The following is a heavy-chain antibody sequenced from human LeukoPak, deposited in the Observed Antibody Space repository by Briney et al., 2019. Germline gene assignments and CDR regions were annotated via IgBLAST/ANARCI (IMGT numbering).Heavy chain of an antibody. CDR2: ISTSGDST. Sequence: GGSLRLSCAASGFTFSSQNMNWARQAPGKGLEWVAYISTSGDSTKYADSVAGRFTISRDNVENSLYLLMNSLRVDDTAVYYCVKNGWLDYWGQGIVVTVSS. V-gene: IGHV3-21*01. J-gene: IGHJ4*02. CDR3: VKNGWLDY. D-gene: IGHD6-19*01. CDR1: GFTFSSQN.